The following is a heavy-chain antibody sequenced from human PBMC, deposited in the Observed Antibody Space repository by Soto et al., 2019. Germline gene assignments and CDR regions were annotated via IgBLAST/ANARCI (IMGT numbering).Heavy chain of an antibody. CDR1: GFTFNDYS. J-gene: IGHJ4*02. CDR3: AKDVSSRLLLRIDS. V-gene: IGHV3-43*01. D-gene: IGHD2-21*01. CDR2: TSWDGDKT. Sequence: EVKLVESGGVVVQPGGSLRLSCAASGFTFNDYSMHWVRQAPGKGLEWVSVTSWDGDKTYYADSVRGRFTISRNNRKNSLYLQMNSLRAEDTALYYCAKDVSSRLLLRIDSWGQGTLVTVSS.